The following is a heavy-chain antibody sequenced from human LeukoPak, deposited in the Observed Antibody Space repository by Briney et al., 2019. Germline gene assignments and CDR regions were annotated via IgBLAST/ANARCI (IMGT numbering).Heavy chain of an antibody. J-gene: IGHJ4*02. CDR3: ARVLEAASFDY. V-gene: IGHV3-21*01. Sequence: PGGSLRLSCAASGFTFSGYSMNWVRQAPGKGLEWVSSISSSSSYIYYADSVRGRFTVSRDNARNSLYLQMNSLRAEDTAVYYCARVLEAASFDYWGQGTPVTVSS. CDR1: GFTFSGYS. CDR2: ISSSSSYI. D-gene: IGHD6-13*01.